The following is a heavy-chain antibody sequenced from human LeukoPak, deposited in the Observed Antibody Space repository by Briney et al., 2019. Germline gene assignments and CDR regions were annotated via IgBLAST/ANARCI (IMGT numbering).Heavy chain of an antibody. J-gene: IGHJ4*02. CDR3: ARGTTRILDYGDLFDY. CDR2: ISAYNGNT. Sequence: ASVKVSCKTSGYTFSTYGIAWVRQAPGQGLEWMGWISAYNGNTNYAQNLQGRVTMTTDTSTSTAYMELRSLRSDDTAVYYCARGTTRILDYGDLFDYWGQGTLVTVSS. V-gene: IGHV1-18*01. CDR1: GYTFSTYG. D-gene: IGHD4-17*01.